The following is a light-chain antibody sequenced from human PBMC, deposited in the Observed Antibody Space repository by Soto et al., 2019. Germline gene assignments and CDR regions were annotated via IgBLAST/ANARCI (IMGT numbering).Light chain of an antibody. V-gene: IGKV3-20*01. J-gene: IGKJ5*01. CDR1: QSVSSSY. CDR2: DAS. Sequence: EIVLTQSPGTLSLSPGERATLSCRASQSVSSSYLAWYQQKPGQAPRLLIYDASSRATGIPDRFSGSGSGTDFTLTIGRLEPEDFAVYYCQQYGNSPITFGQGTRLEMK. CDR3: QQYGNSPIT.